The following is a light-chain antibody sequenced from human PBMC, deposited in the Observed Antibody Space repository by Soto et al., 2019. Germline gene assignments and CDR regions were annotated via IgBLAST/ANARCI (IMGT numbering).Light chain of an antibody. CDR3: QQYKSWPVT. V-gene: IGKV1-5*01. J-gene: IGKJ4*01. Sequence: DIQMTQSPSTLSASVGDRVIITCRASQSISDYLAWYQQKPGKAPKLLIYDASKLESGVPSTFSGSGPGTDFTLTIGILQSDYSAVYYCQQYKSWPVTFGGGTKVYIK. CDR1: QSISDY. CDR2: DAS.